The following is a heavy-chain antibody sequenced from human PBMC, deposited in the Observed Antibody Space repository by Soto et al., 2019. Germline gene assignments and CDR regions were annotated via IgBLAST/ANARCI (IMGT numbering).Heavy chain of an antibody. CDR2: IFYSGST. J-gene: IGHJ5*02. V-gene: IGHV4-39*01. CDR3: ARQPTTGDTDLWFDP. D-gene: IGHD2-21*01. Sequence: QLQLLESGPGLVMASETLSLTCSVSGGSISTSRSYWAWIRQPPGKGLEWLANIFYSGSTFYNPSLASRVSVSVDTSKNEFSLKLRSVTAADTAVYYCARQPTTGDTDLWFDPWGQGTLVTVSS. CDR1: GGSISTSRSY.